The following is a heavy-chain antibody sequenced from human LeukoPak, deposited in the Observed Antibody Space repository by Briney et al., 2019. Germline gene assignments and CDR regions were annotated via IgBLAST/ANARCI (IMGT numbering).Heavy chain of an antibody. J-gene: IGHJ5*02. V-gene: IGHV3-23*01. CDR2: ISGSGGST. Sequence: PGGSLRLSCAASGFTFSSYAMSWVRQAPGKGLEWVSAISGSGGSTYYADSVKGRFTISRDNSKNTLYLQMNSLRAEDTAVYYCAKDSIAAVRWDWFDPWGQGTLVTVSS. CDR3: AKDSIAAVRWDWFDP. D-gene: IGHD6-13*01. CDR1: GFTFSSYA.